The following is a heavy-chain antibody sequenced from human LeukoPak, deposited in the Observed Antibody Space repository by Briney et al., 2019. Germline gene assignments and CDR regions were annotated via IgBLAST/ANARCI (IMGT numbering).Heavy chain of an antibody. CDR3: ARGPSSGAFDI. CDR1: GYIFTDYY. J-gene: IGHJ3*02. Sequence: ASVKVSCKASGYIFTDYYIHWLRQAPGQSFEGMGRIDPDSGGTRSAHKFQGRVTVTRDTSISTVYMELRWLMSDDAAVYYCARGPSSGAFDIWGQGTMVTVSS. D-gene: IGHD6-6*01. V-gene: IGHV1-2*06. CDR2: IDPDSGGT.